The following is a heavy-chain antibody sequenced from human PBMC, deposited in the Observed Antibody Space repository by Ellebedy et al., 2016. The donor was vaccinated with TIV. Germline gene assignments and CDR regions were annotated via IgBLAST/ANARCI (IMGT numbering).Heavy chain of an antibody. CDR1: GFTFSSYA. CDR3: VQRDFDY. J-gene: IGHJ4*02. V-gene: IGHV3-23*01. CDR2: ITGSGIST. Sequence: GEFLKISXAASGFTFSSYAMSWVRQAPGKGLEWVSAITGSGISTYYADSVKGRFTISSDNSKNTLYLQMNSLRAEDTAVYYCVQRDFDYWGQGTLVTVSS.